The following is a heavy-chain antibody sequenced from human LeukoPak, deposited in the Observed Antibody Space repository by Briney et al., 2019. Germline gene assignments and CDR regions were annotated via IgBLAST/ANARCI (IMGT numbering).Heavy chain of an antibody. Sequence: AGGSLRLSCTASGFTFSSYAMNWVRQAPGKGLEWVSGIGAGGTFTYYADSVKGRFTIFRDNSKDTLYLQMNSLRAEDTAVYYCAKPYDILTGSLDYWGQGTLVTVSS. J-gene: IGHJ4*02. CDR2: IGAGGTFT. V-gene: IGHV3-23*01. CDR1: GFTFSSYA. CDR3: AKPYDILTGSLDY. D-gene: IGHD3-9*01.